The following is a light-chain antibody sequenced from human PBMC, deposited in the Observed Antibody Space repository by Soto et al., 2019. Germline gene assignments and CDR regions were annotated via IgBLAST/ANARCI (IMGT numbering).Light chain of an antibody. V-gene: IGKV1-33*01. CDR2: DAF. J-gene: IGKJ1*01. CDR3: QQYDSLPRT. Sequence: DIQMTQSPSSLSASVGDRVTITCRASQSISSYLNWYQQKPGKAPKLLIYDAFNLETEVPSRFSGSGSGTDFTFTISSLQPEDIATYYCQQYDSLPRTFGQGTKVDIK. CDR1: QSISSY.